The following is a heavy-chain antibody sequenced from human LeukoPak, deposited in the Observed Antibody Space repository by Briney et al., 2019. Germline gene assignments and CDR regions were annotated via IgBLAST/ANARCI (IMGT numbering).Heavy chain of an antibody. Sequence: ASVKVSCKASGYTFTGYYMHWVRQGPGQGLEWMGWINPNSGGTNYAQKFQGRVTMTRDTSISTAYMELSRLRSDDTAVYYCARHDYYGSGGTGFDYWGQGTLVTVSS. CDR3: ARHDYYGSGGTGFDY. CDR1: GYTFTGYY. D-gene: IGHD3-10*01. V-gene: IGHV1-2*02. CDR2: INPNSGGT. J-gene: IGHJ4*02.